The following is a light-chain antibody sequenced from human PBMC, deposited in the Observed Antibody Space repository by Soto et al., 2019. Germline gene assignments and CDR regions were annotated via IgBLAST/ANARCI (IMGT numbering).Light chain of an antibody. Sequence: QSALTHPASVSGSRGQSISISCTGTNSDVGGYNYFSWYQQHPGKAPKLMIYEVSNRPSGVSNRFSGSKSGNTASLTISGLQAEDEADYYCSSYTSSSTEVFGTGTKVTVL. CDR1: NSDVGGYNY. V-gene: IGLV2-14*01. CDR2: EVS. J-gene: IGLJ1*01. CDR3: SSYTSSSTEV.